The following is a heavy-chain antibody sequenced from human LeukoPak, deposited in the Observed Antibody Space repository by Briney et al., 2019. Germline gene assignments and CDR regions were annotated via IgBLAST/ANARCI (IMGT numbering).Heavy chain of an antibody. Sequence: GGSLRLSCTTSGFTFSDFYMSWTRQAPGKGLECVSYISGSGSTIYHADSVKGRFTISRDNARNSLYLQMNSLTAGDAAVYYCARAVNTNYYYFMDVWGKGTTVSVSS. CDR1: GFTFSDFY. CDR3: ARAVNTNYYYFMDV. V-gene: IGHV3-11*01. D-gene: IGHD4-11*01. CDR2: ISGSGSTI. J-gene: IGHJ6*03.